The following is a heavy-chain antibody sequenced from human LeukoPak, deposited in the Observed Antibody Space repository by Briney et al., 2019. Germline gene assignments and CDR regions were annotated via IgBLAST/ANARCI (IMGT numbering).Heavy chain of an antibody. CDR2: IYSGGST. J-gene: IGHJ6*02. CDR1: GFTVSSNY. Sequence: GGSLRLSCAASGFTVSSNYMSWVRQAPGKGLEWVSVIYSGGSTYYADSVKGRFTISRDNSKNTLYLQMNSLRAEDTAVYYCARAPATYYGMDAWGQGTTVTVSS. V-gene: IGHV3-66*01. CDR3: ARAPATYYGMDA.